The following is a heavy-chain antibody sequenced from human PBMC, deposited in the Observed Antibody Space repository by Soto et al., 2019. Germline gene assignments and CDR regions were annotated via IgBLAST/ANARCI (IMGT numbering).Heavy chain of an antibody. J-gene: IGHJ4*02. D-gene: IGHD3-22*01. CDR3: ARKVYHDPTFDY. V-gene: IGHV3-11*01. CDR1: GFTFSDYY. CDR2: LTSGVTTI. Sequence: QVQLVESGGGLVKPGGSLILSCAASGFTFSDYYTNWIRQTPGKGLEWVSSLTSGVTTISYADSVKGRFTTSRDNAHNSLYLHLNSLRPDDTAVYYCARKVYHDPTFDYWGQGVLVTVSS.